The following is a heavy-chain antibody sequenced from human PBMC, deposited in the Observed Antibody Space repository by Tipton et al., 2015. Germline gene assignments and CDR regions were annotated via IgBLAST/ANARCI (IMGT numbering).Heavy chain of an antibody. CDR1: GGSFSGYY. V-gene: IGHV4-34*01. CDR3: ARGRGWRVFDY. D-gene: IGHD3-10*01. J-gene: IGHJ4*02. Sequence: GLVKPSETLSLTCAVYGGSFSGYYWSWIRQSPGKGLEWIGEINDSGKSNYNPSLKSRVTISVGTSKSQFFLKLTSVIAADTAVYFCARGRGWRVFDYWGQGTLVTVSS. CDR2: INDSGKS.